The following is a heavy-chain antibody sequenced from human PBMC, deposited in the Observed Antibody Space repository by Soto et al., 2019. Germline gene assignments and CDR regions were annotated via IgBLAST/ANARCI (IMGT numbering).Heavy chain of an antibody. Sequence: QVQLVQSGAEVKKPGASVKVSCKASGYTFTSYGISWVRQAPGQGLEWMGWISAYNGNTNYAQKLQGRVTMTTDTPTSTADMELRILRSDDTAVYDCASHLQLREFDPWGQGTLVTVSS. CDR1: GYTFTSYG. V-gene: IGHV1-18*01. CDR3: ASHLQLREFDP. D-gene: IGHD1-26*01. J-gene: IGHJ5*02. CDR2: ISAYNGNT.